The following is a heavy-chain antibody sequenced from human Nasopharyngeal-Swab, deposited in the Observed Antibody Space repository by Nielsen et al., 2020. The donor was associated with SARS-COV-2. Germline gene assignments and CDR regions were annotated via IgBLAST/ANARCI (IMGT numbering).Heavy chain of an antibody. CDR1: GFTFSSYS. Sequence: GESLKISCAASGFTFSSYSMHWVRQAPGGELEYVAAISPDGGGAYYGSSVKGRFTISRDNSKNTLDLQMGTLNTEDMAVYYCARATFPSGAYHMDVWGKGTTVTVSS. CDR2: ISPDGGGA. D-gene: IGHD6-25*01. J-gene: IGHJ6*03. CDR3: ARATFPSGAYHMDV. V-gene: IGHV3-64*01.